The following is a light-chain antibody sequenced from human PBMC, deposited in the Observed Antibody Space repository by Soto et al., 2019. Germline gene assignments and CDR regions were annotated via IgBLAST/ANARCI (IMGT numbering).Light chain of an antibody. CDR1: QSISIY. CDR3: QQFHSYPRT. V-gene: IGKV1-5*03. Sequence: DIQMTQSPSTLSASVGDRVTITCRASQSISIYLAWYQQKPGKAPKLLIYRASNLQSGVPSRFSGSGSGTEFTLTITSLQPEDFATYCCQQFHSYPRTFGQGTKVDIK. CDR2: RAS. J-gene: IGKJ1*01.